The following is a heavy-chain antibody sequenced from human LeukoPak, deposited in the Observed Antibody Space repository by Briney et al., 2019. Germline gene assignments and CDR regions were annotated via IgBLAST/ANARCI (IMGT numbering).Heavy chain of an antibody. Sequence: GSLRLSCAASGFTFSSYAMHWVRQAPGKGLEWVAVISYDGSNKYYADSVKGRFTISRDNSKNTLYLQMNSLRAEDTAVYYCARERIAAYYFDYWGQGTLVTVSS. D-gene: IGHD6-25*01. V-gene: IGHV3-30*04. CDR1: GFTFSSYA. J-gene: IGHJ4*02. CDR2: ISYDGSNK. CDR3: ARERIAAYYFDY.